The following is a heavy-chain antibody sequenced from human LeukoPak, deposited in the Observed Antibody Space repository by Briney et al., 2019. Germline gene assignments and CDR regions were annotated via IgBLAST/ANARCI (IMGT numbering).Heavy chain of an antibody. CDR3: ATSGNSCYY. V-gene: IGHV3-21*01. CDR2: ISSSSSYI. Sequence: WGSLCLTCAASGFTFSSYSMNWVRQAPGKGLEWVSSISSSSSYIYYADSVKGRFTISRDNAKNSLYLQMNSLRAEDTAVYYFATSGNSCYYWGQGTLVTVSS. J-gene: IGHJ4*02. CDR1: GFTFSSYS. D-gene: IGHD2-15*01.